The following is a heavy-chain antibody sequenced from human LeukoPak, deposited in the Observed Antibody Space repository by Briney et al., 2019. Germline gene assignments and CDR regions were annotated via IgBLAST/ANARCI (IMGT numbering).Heavy chain of an antibody. D-gene: IGHD3-10*01. J-gene: IGHJ4*02. CDR1: GFTFSNYA. V-gene: IGHV3-23*01. Sequence: GGSLRLSCAASGFTFSNYAMTWVRQAPGKGPECVSGVSNTGSSTYYADSVKGRFTISRDNSKNTLYLQMNSLRAEDTAVYYCARVGSGSYFDYWGQGTLVTVSS. CDR3: ARVGSGSYFDY. CDR2: VSNTGSST.